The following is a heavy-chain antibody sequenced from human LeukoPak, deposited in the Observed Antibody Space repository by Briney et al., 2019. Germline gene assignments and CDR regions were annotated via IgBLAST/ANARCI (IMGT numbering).Heavy chain of an antibody. J-gene: IGHJ3*02. CDR2: ISAYNGNT. CDR3: ARDGIGYCTNGVCSAGTHAFDI. Sequence: AAVKVSCKASGYTFTSYGISCVRQAPVQGLEWMGWISAYNGNTNYAQKLQGRVTMTTDTSTSTAYMELRSLRSDDTAVYYCARDGIGYCTNGVCSAGTHAFDIWGQGTMVTVSS. CDR1: GYTFTSYG. D-gene: IGHD2-8*01. V-gene: IGHV1-18*01.